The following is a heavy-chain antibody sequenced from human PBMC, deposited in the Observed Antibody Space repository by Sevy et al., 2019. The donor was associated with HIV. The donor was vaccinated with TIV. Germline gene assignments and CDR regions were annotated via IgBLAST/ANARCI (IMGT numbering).Heavy chain of an antibody. J-gene: IGHJ4*02. CDR3: ARDQRVKYCSGGSCYSRAPFDY. V-gene: IGHV3-7*03. D-gene: IGHD2-15*01. CDR1: GLTFSSYW. Sequence: GGSLRLSCAASGLTFSSYWMSWVRQAPGKGLEWVANIKQDGSEKYYVDSVKGRFTISRDNAKNSLYLQMNSLRAEDTAVYYCARDQRVKYCSGGSCYSRAPFDYWGQGTLVTVSS. CDR2: IKQDGSEK.